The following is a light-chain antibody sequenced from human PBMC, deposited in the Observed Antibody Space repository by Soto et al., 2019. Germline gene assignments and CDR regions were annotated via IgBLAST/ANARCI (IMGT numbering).Light chain of an antibody. Sequence: QSALTQPPSVSGAPGQRVTISCTGSSSNIGAGYDVHWYQQRPGTAPKLLIFGNINRPSGVPDRFSGSKSGTSASLAITGLQAEDEGDYYCQSYDSTLSARYGFGTGTRSPS. CDR1: SSNIGAGYD. CDR2: GNI. J-gene: IGLJ1*01. CDR3: QSYDSTLSARYG. V-gene: IGLV1-40*01.